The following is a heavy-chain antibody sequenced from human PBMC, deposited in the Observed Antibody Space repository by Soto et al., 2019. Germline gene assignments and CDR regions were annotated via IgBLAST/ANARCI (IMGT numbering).Heavy chain of an antibody. CDR2: ISSSGSTI. CDR3: ARDFSKDLYGPLGY. V-gene: IGHV3-11*01. CDR1: GFTFSDSA. D-gene: IGHD3-10*01. J-gene: IGHJ4*02. Sequence: GGSLRLSCAASGFTFSDSAMNWVRQAPGKGLEWVSYISSSGSTIYYADSVKGRFTISRDNAKNSLYLQMNSLRAEDTAVYYCARDFSKDLYGPLGYWGQGTLVTVSS.